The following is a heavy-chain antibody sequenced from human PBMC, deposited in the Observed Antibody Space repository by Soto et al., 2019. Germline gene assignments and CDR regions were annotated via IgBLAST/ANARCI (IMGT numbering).Heavy chain of an antibody. CDR3: ARGRGVVIPAGTSYAFDV. Sequence: ASVKVSCKASGYTFNKYGFNWVRQAPGQGLEWMGRISAFNGYTNLAQKFQGRVTLTTDASTNTAYMELQILRSDDTAIYYCARGRGVVIPAGTSYAFDVWGQGTMFTASS. D-gene: IGHD6-13*01. V-gene: IGHV1-18*01. CDR2: ISAFNGYT. J-gene: IGHJ3*01. CDR1: GYTFNKYG.